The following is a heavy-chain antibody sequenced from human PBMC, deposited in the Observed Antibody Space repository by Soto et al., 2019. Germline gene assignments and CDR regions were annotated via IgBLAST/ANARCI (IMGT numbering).Heavy chain of an antibody. V-gene: IGHV4-39*01. CDR1: GGSITITPRY. J-gene: IGHJ4*02. Sequence: QLQLQESGPGLVRPSETLSLTCTVSGGSITITPRYWGWIRQSPGKGLEWIGSIYSSGTTFYNPSLKSRVTIFVDASKSQFSLRLTSVTTADTAVYYCVGDRNIRNYYYWGQGSLVTVSS. CDR2: IYSSGTT. D-gene: IGHD1-7*01. CDR3: VGDRNIRNYYY.